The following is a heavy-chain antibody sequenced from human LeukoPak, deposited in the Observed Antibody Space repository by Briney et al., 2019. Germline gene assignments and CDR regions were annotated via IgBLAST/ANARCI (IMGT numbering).Heavy chain of an antibody. CDR2: IIPIFGTA. V-gene: IGHV1-69*05. J-gene: IGHJ4*02. CDR3: ASPKAGYSGSYHYYFDY. D-gene: IGHD1-26*01. CDR1: GGTFSSYA. Sequence: SVKVSCKASGGTFSSYAISWVRHAPGQGLEWMGGIIPIFGTANYAQKFQGRVTFTTDESTSTVYMELSSLRSEDTAVYYCASPKAGYSGSYHYYFDYWGQGTLVTVSS.